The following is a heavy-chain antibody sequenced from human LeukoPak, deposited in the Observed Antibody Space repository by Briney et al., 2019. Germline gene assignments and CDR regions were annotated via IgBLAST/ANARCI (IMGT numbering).Heavy chain of an antibody. V-gene: IGHV3-9*01. CDR3: AKAGPLMVRGTEIGY. Sequence: GRSLRLSCAASGFTFDDYAMHWVRQAPGKDLEWVSGISWNSGSICYADYVKGRFTISRDNAKNSLYLQMNSLRAEDTALYYCAKAGPLMVRGTEIGYSGQGTLVTVSS. CDR1: GFTFDDYA. J-gene: IGHJ4*02. D-gene: IGHD3-10*01. CDR2: ISWNSGSI.